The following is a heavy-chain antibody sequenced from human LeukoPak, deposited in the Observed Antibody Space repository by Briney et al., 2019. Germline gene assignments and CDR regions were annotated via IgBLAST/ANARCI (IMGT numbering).Heavy chain of an antibody. V-gene: IGHV1-8*02. Sequence: ASVKVSCKASGYTFTGYYMHWVRQATGQGLEWMGWMNPNSGNTGYAQKFQGRVTMTRNTSISTAYMELSSLRSEDTAVYYCARGNIAGVDYWGQGTLVTVSS. CDR1: GYTFTGYY. D-gene: IGHD6-13*01. CDR2: MNPNSGNT. CDR3: ARGNIAGVDY. J-gene: IGHJ4*02.